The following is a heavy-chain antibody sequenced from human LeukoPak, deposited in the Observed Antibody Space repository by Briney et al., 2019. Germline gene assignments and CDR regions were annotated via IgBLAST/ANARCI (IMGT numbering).Heavy chain of an antibody. V-gene: IGHV1-46*01. J-gene: IGHJ4*02. CDR2: INPSGGST. CDR1: EYTFTTYS. D-gene: IGHD4-17*01. Sequence: VSVKVSCKASEYTFTTYSTHWVRQAPGQGLEWMGIINPSGGSTSYAQKFQGRVTVTRDTSKNQFSLRLTSVTAADTAVYYCARLTTRRFDYWGQGTLVTVSS. CDR3: ARLTTRRFDY.